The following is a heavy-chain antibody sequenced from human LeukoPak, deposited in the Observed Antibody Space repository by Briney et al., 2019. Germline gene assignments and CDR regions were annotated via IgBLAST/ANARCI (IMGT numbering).Heavy chain of an antibody. V-gene: IGHV3-23*01. CDR3: AKEEWELRSRHYDY. CDR1: GFTFSSYA. J-gene: IGHJ4*02. Sequence: PGGSLRLSCAASGFTFSSYAMSWVRQAPGKGLEWVSAISGSGGSTYYADSAKGRFTISRDNSKNTLYLQMNSLRAEDTAVYYCAKEEWELRSRHYDYWGQGTLVTVSS. D-gene: IGHD1-26*01. CDR2: ISGSGGST.